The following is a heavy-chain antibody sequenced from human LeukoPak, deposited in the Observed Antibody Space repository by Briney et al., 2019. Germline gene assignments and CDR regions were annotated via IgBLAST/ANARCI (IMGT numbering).Heavy chain of an antibody. Sequence: GASVKVSCKASGYTFTGYYMHWVRQAPGQGLEWMGWINPNSGGTNYAQKFQGRVTMTRDTSISTAYMELSRLRSDDTAVYYCARDQGALMLLYYFDYWGQGTLVTVSS. CDR3: ARDQGALMLLYYFDY. J-gene: IGHJ4*02. V-gene: IGHV1-2*02. D-gene: IGHD3-16*01. CDR2: INPNSGGT. CDR1: GYTFTGYY.